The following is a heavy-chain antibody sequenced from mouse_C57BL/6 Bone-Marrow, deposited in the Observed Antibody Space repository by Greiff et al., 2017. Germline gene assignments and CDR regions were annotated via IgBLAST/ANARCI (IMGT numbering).Heavy chain of an antibody. CDR3: ARSFRKGFDY. Sequence: QVQLQQSGAELVKPGASVKLSCKASGYTFTSYWMHWVKQRPGQGLEWIGMIHPNSGSTNYNEKFKSKATLTVDKSSSTAYMQLSSLTSEDSAVYYCARSFRKGFDYWGQGTTLTVSS. J-gene: IGHJ2*01. V-gene: IGHV1-64*01. CDR2: IHPNSGST. CDR1: GYTFTSYW.